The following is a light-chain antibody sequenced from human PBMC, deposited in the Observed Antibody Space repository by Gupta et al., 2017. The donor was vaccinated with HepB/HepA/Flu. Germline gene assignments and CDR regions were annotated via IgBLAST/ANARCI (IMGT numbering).Light chain of an antibody. V-gene: IGKV3-15*01. CDR1: ETVSSN. Sequence: VLTQSPATLSLSPGERATLTCRPSETVSSNLAWYQQRRGQAPRVLIYDASTRATGIPAKFSGSGSGTEFTLTISSLQSEDFATYYCQHYDNCPYTFGRGTKLEIK. CDR3: QHYDNCPYT. J-gene: IGKJ2*01. CDR2: DAS.